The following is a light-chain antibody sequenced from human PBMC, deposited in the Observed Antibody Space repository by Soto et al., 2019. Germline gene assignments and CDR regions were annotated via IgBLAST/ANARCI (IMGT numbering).Light chain of an antibody. Sequence: GASSDVGGYNYVSWYQHHPGKAPKLMIHEVSDRPSGISNRFSGSKSGNTASLTISGLQAEDEADYYCSSYTSATTYVFGTGTKVTVL. CDR2: EVS. V-gene: IGLV2-14*01. J-gene: IGLJ1*01. CDR1: SSDVGGYNY. CDR3: SSYTSATTYV.